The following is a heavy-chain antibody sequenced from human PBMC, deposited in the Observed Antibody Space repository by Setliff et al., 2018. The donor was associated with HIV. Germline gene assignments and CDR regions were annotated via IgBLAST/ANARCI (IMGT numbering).Heavy chain of an antibody. CDR3: ARDLSISNPYYDILTGPGVY. D-gene: IGHD3-9*01. J-gene: IGHJ4*02. V-gene: IGHV1-2*06. Sequence: ASVKVSCKASGYAFTGYYIHWVRQAPGQGLEWMGRINPNSGGTNYAQKFQGRVTMTRDTSTSTVYMELSSLRSEDTAVYYCARDLSISNPYYDILTGPGVYWGQGTLVTVSS. CDR1: GYAFTGYY. CDR2: INPNSGGT.